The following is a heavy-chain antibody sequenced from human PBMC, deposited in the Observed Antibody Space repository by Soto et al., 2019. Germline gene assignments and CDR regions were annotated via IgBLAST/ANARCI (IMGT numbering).Heavy chain of an antibody. V-gene: IGHV4-59*01. CDR2: IYYSGST. CDR3: ARLDSGSALDY. CDR1: GGSISGYY. Sequence: SETQSLTYTVSGGSISGYYGSWIRQPPGKGLEWIGYIYYSGSTDYNPSLKSRVTISVDTSKNQFSLKLSSVTAADTAVYYCARLDSGSALDYWGQGTLVTSPQ. J-gene: IGHJ4*02. D-gene: IGHD1-26*01.